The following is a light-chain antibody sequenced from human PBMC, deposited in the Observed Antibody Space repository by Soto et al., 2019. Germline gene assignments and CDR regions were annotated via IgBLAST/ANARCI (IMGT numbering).Light chain of an antibody. CDR3: QQYDQWPIT. Sequence: EIVLTQSLATLSLSPGARATLSCRASQRVSGYLAWYQQKPGQAPRLLIYGASARALGIPDRFRGSGSGTEFSFTVTSLQSEDFAVYYCQQYDQWPITFGQGTRLEI. CDR1: QRVSGY. J-gene: IGKJ5*01. CDR2: GAS. V-gene: IGKV3D-15*01.